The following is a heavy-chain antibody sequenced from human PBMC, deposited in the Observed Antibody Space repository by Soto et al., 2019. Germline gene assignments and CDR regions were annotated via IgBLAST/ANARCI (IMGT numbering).Heavy chain of an antibody. CDR1: GGSFTGNNW. V-gene: IGHV4-4*02. D-gene: IGHD1-7*01. CDR3: ASRDPGTSVDY. CDR2: IYRTGST. Sequence: SVTLCLTCAVSGGSFTGNNWWTWVRQPPGQGLEWIGEIYRTGSTNYNPSLKSRVTISLDKSENQFSLKVTSLTAADTAVYYCASRDPGTSVDYWGQGTLVTVSS. J-gene: IGHJ4*02.